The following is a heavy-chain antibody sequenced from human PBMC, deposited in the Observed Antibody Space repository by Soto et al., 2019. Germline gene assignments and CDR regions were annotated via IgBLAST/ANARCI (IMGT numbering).Heavy chain of an antibody. CDR3: ARGHSSSWYRGGFDY. Sequence: PSLTCTVSGGSISSYYWSWIRQPPGKGLEWIGYIYYSGSTNYNPSLKGRVTISVDTSKNQFSLKLSSVTAADTAVYYCARGHSSSWYRGGFDYWGQGTLVTVSS. CDR2: IYYSGST. D-gene: IGHD6-13*01. J-gene: IGHJ4*02. CDR1: GGSISSYY. V-gene: IGHV4-59*01.